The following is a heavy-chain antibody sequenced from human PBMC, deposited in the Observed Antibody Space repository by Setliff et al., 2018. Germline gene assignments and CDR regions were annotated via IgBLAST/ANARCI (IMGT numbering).Heavy chain of an antibody. CDR2: INHSGST. CDR1: GGSFSGYY. J-gene: IGHJ4*02. V-gene: IGHV4-34*01. D-gene: IGHD2-2*01. Sequence: SSETLSLTCAVYGGSFSGYYWSWIRQPPGKGLEWIGEINHSGSTNYNPSLKSRVTISVDTSKNQFSLKLSSVTAADTAVYYCAICRYQVPYNYWGQGSLVTVSS. CDR3: AICRYQVPYNY.